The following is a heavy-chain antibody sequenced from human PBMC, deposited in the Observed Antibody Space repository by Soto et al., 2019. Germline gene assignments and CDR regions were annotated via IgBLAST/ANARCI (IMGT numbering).Heavy chain of an antibody. CDR2: ISSSGSTI. Sequence: EVQLVESGGGLVQPGGSLRLSCAASGFTFSSYEMNWVRQAPGKGLEWVSYISSSGSTIYYADSVKGRFTISRDNAKNSLYLQMNSLRAEDTAVYYCARDRRGLTMIVDPPAFDYWGQGTLVTVSS. CDR3: ARDRRGLTMIVDPPAFDY. J-gene: IGHJ4*02. CDR1: GFTFSSYE. V-gene: IGHV3-48*03. D-gene: IGHD3-22*01.